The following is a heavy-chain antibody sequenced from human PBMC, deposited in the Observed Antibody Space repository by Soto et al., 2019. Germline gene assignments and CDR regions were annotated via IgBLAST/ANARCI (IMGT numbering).Heavy chain of an antibody. D-gene: IGHD5-12*01. CDR3: ARGPGWLQFSYFDY. V-gene: IGHV3-30-3*01. CDR2: ISYDGSNK. J-gene: IGHJ4*02. CDR1: GFTFSSYA. Sequence: GGSLRLSCAASGFTFSSYAMHWVRQAPGKGLEWVAVISYDGSNKYYADSVKGRFTISRDNSKNTLYLQMNSLRAEDTAVYYCARGPGWLQFSYFDYWGQGTLVTVSS.